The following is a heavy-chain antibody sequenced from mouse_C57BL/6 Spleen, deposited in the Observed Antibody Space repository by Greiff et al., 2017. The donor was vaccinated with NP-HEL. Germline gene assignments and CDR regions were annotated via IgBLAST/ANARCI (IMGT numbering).Heavy chain of an antibody. D-gene: IGHD3-2*02. CDR1: GFSLTSYG. V-gene: IGHV2-6-1*01. J-gene: IGHJ4*01. CDR2: IWSDGST. CDR3: AGHDSSGARAMDY. Sequence: VQGVESGPGLVAPSQSLSITCTVSGFSLTSYGVHWVRQPPGKGLEWLVVIWSDGSTTYNSAPKSRLSISKDNTKSQIFLKMNSLQTDDTAMYYCAGHDSSGARAMDYWGQGTSVTVSS.